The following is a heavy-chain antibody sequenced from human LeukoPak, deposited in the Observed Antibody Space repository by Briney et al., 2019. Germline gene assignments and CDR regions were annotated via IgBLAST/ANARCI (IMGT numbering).Heavy chain of an antibody. J-gene: IGHJ4*02. CDR2: IYYSGST. Sequence: SETLSLTGTVSGGSISSSSYYWGWIRQPPGKGLEWIGSIYYSGSTYYNPSLKSRVTISVDTSKNQFSLKLSSVTAADTAVYYCARDSLVDYGSGSYSFDYWGQGTLVTVSS. CDR3: ARDSLVDYGSGSYSFDY. D-gene: IGHD3-10*01. CDR1: GGSISSSSYY. V-gene: IGHV4-39*07.